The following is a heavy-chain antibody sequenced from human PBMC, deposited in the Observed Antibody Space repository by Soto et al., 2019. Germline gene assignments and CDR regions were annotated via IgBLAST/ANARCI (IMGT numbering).Heavy chain of an antibody. D-gene: IGHD1-26*01. V-gene: IGHV1-8*01. CDR2: MNPNSGNT. CDR3: ARNILVGATNYFDY. J-gene: IGHJ4*02. CDR1: GYTFTSYD. Sequence: VASVKVSCKXSGYTFTSYDINWVRQATGQGLEWMGWMNPNSGNTGYAQKFQGRVTMTRNTSISTAYMELSSLRSEDTATYYCARNILVGATNYFDYWGQGTLVTVSS.